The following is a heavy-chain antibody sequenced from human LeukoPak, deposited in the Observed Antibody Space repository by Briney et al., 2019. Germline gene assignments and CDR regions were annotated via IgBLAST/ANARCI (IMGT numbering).Heavy chain of an antibody. CDR2: ISYDGSNK. CDR3: ARSQPYDYVWGSYRYTYYYYMDV. J-gene: IGHJ6*03. V-gene: IGHV3-30*03. Sequence: PGRSLRLSCAASGFTFSSYGMHWVRQAPGKGLEWVAVISYDGSNKYYADSVKGRFTISRDNSKNTLYLQMNSLRAEDTAVYYCARSQPYDYVWGSYRYTYYYYMDVWGKGTTVTVSS. D-gene: IGHD3-16*02. CDR1: GFTFSSYG.